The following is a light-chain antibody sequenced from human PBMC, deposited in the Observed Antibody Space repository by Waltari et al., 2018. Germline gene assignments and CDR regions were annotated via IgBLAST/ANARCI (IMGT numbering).Light chain of an antibody. CDR2: DVS. V-gene: IGLV2-14*03. J-gene: IGLJ1*01. Sequence: QSALTQPASVSGSPGQSITISCTGTSGHVGTYNYVPWYQQHPGKAPKLMIYDVSNRPSGVSNRFSGSKSGNTASLTISGLQAEDEADYYCNSYTSSSTFVFGTGTKVTVL. CDR3: NSYTSSSTFV. CDR1: SGHVGTYNY.